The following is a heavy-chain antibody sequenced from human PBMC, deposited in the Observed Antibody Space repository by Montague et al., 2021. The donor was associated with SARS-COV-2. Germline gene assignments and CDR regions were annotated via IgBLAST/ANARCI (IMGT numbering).Heavy chain of an antibody. J-gene: IGHJ4*02. D-gene: IGHD2-15*01. CDR3: ATKDVGLAASFDY. Sequence: SVKVSFEASGGIFSSYTITWVRHAPGHGLEWMGGIIPIFGSANYAQKFQGRVTITADESTSTAYMELSSLRSEDTAVYYCATKDVGLAASFDYWGQGTLVTVPS. CDR2: IIPIFGSA. CDR1: GGIFSSYT. V-gene: IGHV1-69*13.